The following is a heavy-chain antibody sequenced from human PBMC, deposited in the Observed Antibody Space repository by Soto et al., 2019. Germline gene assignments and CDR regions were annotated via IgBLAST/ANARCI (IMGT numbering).Heavy chain of an antibody. CDR3: ASDRAGGAELGEYYYYGMDV. Sequence: TLSLTCTVPGGSISSGDYYWSWIRQPPGKGLEWIGYIYYSGSTYYNPSLRSRVTISVDTSKNQFSLKLSSVTAADTAVYYCASDRAGGAELGEYYYYGMDVWGQGTTVTVSS. D-gene: IGHD3-16*01. CDR2: IYYSGST. J-gene: IGHJ6*02. V-gene: IGHV4-30-4*01. CDR1: GGSISSGDYY.